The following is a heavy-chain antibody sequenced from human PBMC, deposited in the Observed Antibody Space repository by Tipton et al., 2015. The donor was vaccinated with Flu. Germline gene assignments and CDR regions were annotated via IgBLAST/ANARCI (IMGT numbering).Heavy chain of an antibody. CDR1: GFTFDYYP. CDR3: AGEWSDHYDSGEGDGFDI. J-gene: IGHJ3*02. Sequence: SLRLSCAASGFTFDYYPMTWVRQAPGKGLEWVSSISSSSTYIHYAGSVKGRFTISRDNAKTSLFLQMNSLRAEDTAVYYCAGEWSDHYDSGEGDGFDIWGQGTMVTVSA. D-gene: IGHD3-22*01. V-gene: IGHV3-21*01. CDR2: ISSSSTYI.